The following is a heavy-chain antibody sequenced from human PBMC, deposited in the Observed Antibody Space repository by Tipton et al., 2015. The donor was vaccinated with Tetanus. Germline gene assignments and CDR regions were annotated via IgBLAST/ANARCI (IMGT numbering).Heavy chain of an antibody. CDR3: ARATSWTYPTGGDFGMDV. V-gene: IGHV4-59*01. J-gene: IGHJ6*02. Sequence: TLSLTCSVSGDSISNYFYNWIRQPPGRGLEWIGYVYCTGSTNYNPSLESRVTISLDTYKNQFSLRLTSVTAADRAVYYCARATSWTYPTGGDFGMDVWGQGTTVTVPS. CDR2: VYCTGST. D-gene: IGHD3-16*02. CDR1: GDSISNYF.